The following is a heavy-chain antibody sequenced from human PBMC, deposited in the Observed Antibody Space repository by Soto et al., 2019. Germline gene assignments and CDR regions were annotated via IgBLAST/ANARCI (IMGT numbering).Heavy chain of an antibody. CDR3: ARDAGGSERLCGFDY. D-gene: IGHD1-26*01. J-gene: IGHJ4*01. Sequence: PGESLGVACAASGFTGSRYSMNWVRQAEGEGMEWDSSISSSSSTIYYAESVKGRFTMSRDNATSSPYLQMDSLRADDTAVYYCARDAGGSERLCGFDYWVHGTPVTVSS. V-gene: IGHV3-48*01. CDR1: GFTGSRYS. CDR2: ISSSSSTI.